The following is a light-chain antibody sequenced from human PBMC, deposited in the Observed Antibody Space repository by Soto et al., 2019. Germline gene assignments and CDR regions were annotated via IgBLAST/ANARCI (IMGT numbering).Light chain of an antibody. CDR3: SSYTSRTTPV. CDR1: SSDVGGYAY. J-gene: IGLJ2*01. CDR2: EVS. V-gene: IGLV2-14*01. Sequence: QSVLTQPASVSGSPGQTITISCTGTSSDVGGYAYVSWYQQYPGKVPKLVISEVSNRPSGVSHRFSGSRSGNTASLTISGLQAEVEADYHCSSYTSRTTPVFGGGTKLTVL.